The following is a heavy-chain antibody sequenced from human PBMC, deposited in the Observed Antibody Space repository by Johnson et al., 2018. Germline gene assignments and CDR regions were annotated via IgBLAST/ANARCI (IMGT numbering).Heavy chain of an antibody. CDR3: ERGEYTYGYRGALDI. D-gene: IGHD5-18*01. J-gene: IGHJ3*02. CDR1: GGSISSFY. CDR2: IYYSGST. Sequence: QVQLQESGPGLVNPSETLSLTCTVSGGSISSFYWSWIRQPPGKGLEWIGYIYYSGSTSYNPSLKSRVTISVDPSKNQFSLKLSSVTAADTAVYYCERGEYTYGYRGALDIWGQGTMVTVSS. V-gene: IGHV4-59*01.